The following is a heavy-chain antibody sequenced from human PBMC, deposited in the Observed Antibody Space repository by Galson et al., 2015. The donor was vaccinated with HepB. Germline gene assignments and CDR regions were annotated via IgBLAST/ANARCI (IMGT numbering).Heavy chain of an antibody. D-gene: IGHD3-3*01. CDR1: GYTFTKFG. V-gene: IGHV1-18*01. CDR3: ARGAITDHYYDYWRAHPIDY. J-gene: IGHJ4*02. CDR2: ISTYNGLT. Sequence: SVKVSCKASGYTFTKFGFGWVRQAPGQGFEWMGWISTYNGLTNYARKFRGRVTMTTDTSTTTAYMELRGLSSDDTAVYYCARGAITDHYYDYWRAHPIDYWGQGTLIIVSS.